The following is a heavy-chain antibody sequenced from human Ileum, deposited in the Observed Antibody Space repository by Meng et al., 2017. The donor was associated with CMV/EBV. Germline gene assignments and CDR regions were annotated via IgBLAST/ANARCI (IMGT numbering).Heavy chain of an antibody. Sequence: VQLVESXGGVVQHGXSLTVSCAASGFTFSCCGMHWVRQAPGKGLEWVAFIQKDGSHRDHADSVKGRFTVSRDNSKNTVYLQMNSLRAEDTAVYYCAKNANGIDYWGQGALVTVSS. V-gene: IGHV3-30*02. CDR2: IQKDGSHR. J-gene: IGHJ4*02. CDR1: GFTFSCCG. CDR3: AKNANGIDY.